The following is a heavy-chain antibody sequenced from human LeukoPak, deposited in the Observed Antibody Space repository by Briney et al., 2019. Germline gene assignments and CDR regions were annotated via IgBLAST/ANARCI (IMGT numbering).Heavy chain of an antibody. CDR2: IKEDGSEQ. V-gene: IGHV3-7*01. D-gene: IGHD5-24*01. CDR1: GFTFTNYW. Sequence: GGSLRLSCAASGFTFTNYWMSWVRQAPGKGLEWVANIKEDGSEQYYVDSVRGRFTISRDNAKNSLYLEMNSLRAEDTAMYYCARDRRDGYNVLDYWGQGTLVTVSS. CDR3: ARDRRDGYNVLDY. J-gene: IGHJ4*02.